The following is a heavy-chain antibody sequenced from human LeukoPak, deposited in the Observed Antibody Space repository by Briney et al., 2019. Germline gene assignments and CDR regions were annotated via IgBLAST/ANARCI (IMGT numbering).Heavy chain of an antibody. CDR1: GYTFSAYY. CDR2: INPNSGYT. J-gene: IGHJ5*02. V-gene: IGHV1-2*02. CDR3: ARDSNVSGGVRFDP. D-gene: IGHD2-15*01. Sequence: ASVKVSCKASGYTFSAYYMHWVRQAPGQGLEWMGWINPNSGYTKSAQKFQGRVTMTRDTSISTAYMELTRLRSDDTAVYYCARDSNVSGGVRFDPWGQGTLVTVSS.